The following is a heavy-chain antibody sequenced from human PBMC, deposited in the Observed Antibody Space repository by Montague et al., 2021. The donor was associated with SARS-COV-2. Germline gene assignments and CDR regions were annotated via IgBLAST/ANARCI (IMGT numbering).Heavy chain of an antibody. V-gene: IGHV4-59*12. J-gene: IGHJ4*02. CDR3: ARLESSWWFFDY. D-gene: IGHD2-8*02. CDR1: GGSIRNYY. Sequence: SETLSLTCAVSGGSIRNYYWSWIRQPPGRGLEWIAYIYDSGNVDYNPSLKSRVTISVDTSKNQFSLKMTSVTAADTAVYYCARLESSWWFFDYWGQGTLVTVSS. CDR2: IYDSGNV.